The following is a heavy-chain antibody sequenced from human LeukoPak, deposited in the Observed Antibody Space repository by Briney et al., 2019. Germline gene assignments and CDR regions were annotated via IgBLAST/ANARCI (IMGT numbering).Heavy chain of an antibody. J-gene: IGHJ4*02. D-gene: IGHD2-2*01. V-gene: IGHV1-8*01. CDR1: GYTFTSYD. CDR3: ARGESKSRYCSSTSCYQYYFDY. CDR2: MNPNSGKT. Sequence: ASVKVSCKASGYTFTSYDINWVRQAPGQGLEWMGWMNPNSGKTGYAQKFQGRVTITTNTSISTAYMELSSRRSEDTAVNYCARGESKSRYCSSTSCYQYYFDYWGQGTLVTVSS.